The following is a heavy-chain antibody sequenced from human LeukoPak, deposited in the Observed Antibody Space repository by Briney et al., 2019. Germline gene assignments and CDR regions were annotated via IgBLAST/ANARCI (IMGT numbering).Heavy chain of an antibody. V-gene: IGHV3-7*05. CDR3: ARDDNPDYGDYRLFAY. J-gene: IGHJ4*02. Sequence: GESLRLSCAASGFTFSTYWMTWVRQAPGKGLEWVANINQDGSIKYYVDSVKGRFTISRDNAKNSLYPQMHSLGVEDTAVYYCARDDNPDYGDYRLFAYWGQGTLVTVSS. CDR2: INQDGSIK. D-gene: IGHD4-17*01. CDR1: GFTFSTYW.